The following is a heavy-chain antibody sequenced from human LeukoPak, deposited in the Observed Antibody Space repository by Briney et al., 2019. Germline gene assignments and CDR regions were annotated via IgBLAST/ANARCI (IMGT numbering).Heavy chain of an antibody. CDR1: GYSFTTYW. CDR3: ATRTASSTSWDY. J-gene: IGHJ4*02. V-gene: IGHV5-51*01. Sequence: GESLKISCQGSGYSFTTYWIAWVRQMPGKGLEWMGIIYPGDSDTRYSPSFQGQVTISADKSISTAYLQWSSLKASDTAMYYCATRTASSTSWDYWGQGTLVTVSS. D-gene: IGHD5/OR15-5a*01. CDR2: IYPGDSDT.